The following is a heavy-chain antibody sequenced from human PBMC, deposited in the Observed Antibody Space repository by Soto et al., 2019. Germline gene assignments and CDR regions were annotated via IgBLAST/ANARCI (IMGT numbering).Heavy chain of an antibody. CDR1: GFTISTHG. J-gene: IGHJ4*02. V-gene: IGHV3-33*01. CDR3: AAETTWNFHFHY. CDR2: IWYDGSNR. D-gene: IGHD1-7*01. Sequence: QVQLVESGGGVVQPGTSLRLSCAASGFTISTHGMHWVRQAPGKGLEWVANIWYDGSNRFYADSVKGQFNISKDNSTNTHYLYMTSLRAEDTAVYYCAAETTWNFHFHYWGQGTQVTVSS.